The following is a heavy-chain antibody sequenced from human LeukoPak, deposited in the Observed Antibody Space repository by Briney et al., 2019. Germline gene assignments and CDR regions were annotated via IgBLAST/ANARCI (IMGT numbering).Heavy chain of an antibody. CDR2: IYYSGST. D-gene: IGHD3-22*01. J-gene: IGHJ4*02. V-gene: IGHV4-39*07. CDR3: ARVNYYDSSGYYYDDY. CDR1: GGSISTGTYY. Sequence: SETLSLTCTVSGGSISTGTYYWGWIRQPPGKGLEWIGSIYYSGSTYYNPSLKSRVTISVDTSKNQFSLKLNSVTAADTAVYYCARVNYYDSSGYYYDDYWGQGTLVTVSS.